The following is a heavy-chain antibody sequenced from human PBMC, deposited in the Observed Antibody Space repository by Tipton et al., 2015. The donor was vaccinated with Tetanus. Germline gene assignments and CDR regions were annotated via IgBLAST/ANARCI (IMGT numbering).Heavy chain of an antibody. J-gene: IGHJ5*02. CDR3: AREGESSGAAVRSVAPPP. CDR1: GFTFSSYS. D-gene: IGHD6-19*01. V-gene: IGHV3-21*01. CDR2: ISSSSSYI. Sequence: SLRLSCAASGFTFSSYSMNWVRQAPGKGLEWVSSISSSSSYIYYADSVKGRFTISRDNARNSLYLQMNSLRAEDTAGYYCAREGESSGAAVRSVAPPPWGQGTLVTVSS.